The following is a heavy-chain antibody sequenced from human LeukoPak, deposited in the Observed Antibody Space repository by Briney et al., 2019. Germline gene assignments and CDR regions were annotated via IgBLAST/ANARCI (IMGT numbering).Heavy chain of an antibody. J-gene: IGHJ3*02. V-gene: IGHV4-39*01. CDR2: IYYSGST. CDR1: GGSISSSSYY. D-gene: IGHD3-10*01. CDR3: ARLRPLLYYGSGRYAFDI. Sequence: PSETLSLTCTVSGGSISSSSYYWGWIRQPPGKGLEWIGSIYYSGSTYYNPSLKSRVTISVDTSKNQFSLKLSSVTAADTAVYYCARLRPLLYYGSGRYAFDIWGQGTMVTVSS.